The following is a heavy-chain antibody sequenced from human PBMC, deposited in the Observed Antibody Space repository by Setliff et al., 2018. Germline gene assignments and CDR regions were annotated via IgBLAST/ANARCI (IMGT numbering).Heavy chain of an antibody. CDR3: ARDHVYGSQYYYYYYGMDV. J-gene: IGHJ6*02. CDR2: IWNDGSSK. D-gene: IGHD3-10*01. V-gene: IGHV3-33*08. Sequence: PGGSLRLSCAASGFSVSDNYMNWVRQAPGKGLEWVALIWNDGSSKFYGDSVKGRFTISRDNSKNTLYLQMDSLRAEDTAVYYCARDHVYGSQYYYYYYGMDVWGQGTTVTVSS. CDR1: GFSVSDNY.